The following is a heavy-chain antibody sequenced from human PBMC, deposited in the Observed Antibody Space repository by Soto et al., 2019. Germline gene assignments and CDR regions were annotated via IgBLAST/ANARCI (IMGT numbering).Heavy chain of an antibody. J-gene: IGHJ4*02. CDR3: ARERYGSGSYYFDY. D-gene: IGHD3-10*01. V-gene: IGHV1-69*04. Sequence: SVKVSCKASGGTFSSYTISWVRQAPGQGLEWMGRIIPILGIANYAQKFQGRVTITADKSTSTAYMELSSLRSEDTAVYYCARERYGSGSYYFDYWGQGTLVTVS. CDR2: IIPILGIA. CDR1: GGTFSSYT.